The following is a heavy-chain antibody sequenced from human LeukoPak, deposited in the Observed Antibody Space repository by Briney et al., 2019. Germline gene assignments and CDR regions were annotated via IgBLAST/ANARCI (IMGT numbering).Heavy chain of an antibody. CDR3: ARRWRDGSLDY. CDR2: IDPDDSYI. CDR1: GYSFTTNW. Sequence: GASLKISCKGSGYSFTTNWISWVHQMSGKGLEWMGNIDPDDSYINYSPSFQGHVTLSSDKSITTAYLQWSSLKASDTAIYYCARRWRDGSLDYWGQGTLVTVSS. V-gene: IGHV5-10-1*01. J-gene: IGHJ4*02. D-gene: IGHD5-24*01.